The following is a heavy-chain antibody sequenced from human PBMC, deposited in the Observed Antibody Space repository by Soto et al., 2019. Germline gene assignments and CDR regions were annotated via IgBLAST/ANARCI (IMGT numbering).Heavy chain of an antibody. CDR2: INWDSGDI. CDR1: GISFDDYA. D-gene: IGHD2-8*01. V-gene: IGHV3-9*01. CDR3: AKDTAPGFYDANGHLDY. J-gene: IGHJ4*02. Sequence: VQLVESGGGLVQPGRSRGLSCVVSGISFDDYAMHWVRQVPGKGLEWVSGINWDSGDIGYADSVKGRFTISRDNAKNSLYLQMNSLRTEDTALYYCAKDTAPGFYDANGHLDYWGQGTPVTVSS.